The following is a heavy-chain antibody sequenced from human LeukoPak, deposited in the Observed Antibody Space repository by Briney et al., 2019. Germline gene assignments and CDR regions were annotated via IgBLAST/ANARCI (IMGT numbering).Heavy chain of an antibody. J-gene: IGHJ4*02. CDR1: GYTFTGYY. CDR2: INPNSGGT. Sequence: ASVKLSCKASGYTFTGYYMHWVRQAPGQGLEWMGWINPNSGGTNYAQKFQGRVTMTRDTSISTAYMELSRLRSDDTAVYYCARVIVGATPPGYWGQGTLVTVSS. V-gene: IGHV1-2*02. D-gene: IGHD1-26*01. CDR3: ARVIVGATPPGY.